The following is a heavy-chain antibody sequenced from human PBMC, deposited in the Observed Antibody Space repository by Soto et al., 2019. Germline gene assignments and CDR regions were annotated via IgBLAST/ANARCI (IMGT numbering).Heavy chain of an antibody. V-gene: IGHV1-8*01. CDR1: GYTFSDFD. D-gene: IGHD1-1*01. CDR3: ARGNTFNHDGSDV. J-gene: IGHJ6*02. Sequence: ASVKVSCKAAGYTFSDFDINWLRQASGQGPEWMGWMNAKSGDTFFPQRFQGKFNMTWDTSLSTDYMEVGSLTSDDTAIYYCARGNTFNHDGSDVSGPGSTVTVSS. CDR2: MNAKSGDT.